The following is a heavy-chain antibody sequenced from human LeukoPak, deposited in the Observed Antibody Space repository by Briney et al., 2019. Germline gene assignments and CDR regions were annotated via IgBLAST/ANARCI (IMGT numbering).Heavy chain of an antibody. J-gene: IGHJ4*02. CDR3: ARDTAYSSDWAPCEF. CDR2: ITDSGGST. Sequence: GGSLRLSCAASGFTFSNYAMTWVRQAPGMGLGLEWVSTITDSGGSTYYADSVKGRFTISRDNSKNTLFLRMNSLRPEDTAVYYCARDTAYSSDWAPCEFWGQGILVTVSS. D-gene: IGHD6-19*01. V-gene: IGHV3-23*01. CDR1: GFTFSNYA.